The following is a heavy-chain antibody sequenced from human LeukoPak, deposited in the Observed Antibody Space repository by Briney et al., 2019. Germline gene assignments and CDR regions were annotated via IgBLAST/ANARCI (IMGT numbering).Heavy chain of an antibody. D-gene: IGHD6-13*01. Sequence: GGSLRLSCAASGFTFSSYSMNWVRQAPEKGLEWVSYISSSSSTIYYADSVKGRFTISRDNAKNSLYLQMNSLRAEDTAVYYCARDHTRIAAAGTPLGYWGQGTLVTVSS. J-gene: IGHJ4*02. CDR2: ISSSSSTI. CDR3: ARDHTRIAAAGTPLGY. V-gene: IGHV3-48*01. CDR1: GFTFSSYS.